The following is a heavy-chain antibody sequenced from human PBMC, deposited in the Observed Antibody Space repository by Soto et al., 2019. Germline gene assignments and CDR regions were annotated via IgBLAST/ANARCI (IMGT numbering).Heavy chain of an antibody. CDR3: AREVVVAAIYYGMDV. CDR1: GGTFSSYA. CDR2: IIPIFGTA. J-gene: IGHJ6*02. D-gene: IGHD2-15*01. Sequence: ASVKVSCKASGGTFSSYAISWVRQAPGQGLEWMGGIIPIFGTANYAQKFQGRVTITADESTSTAYMELSSLRSEDTAVYYCAREVVVAAIYYGMDVWGQGTTVTVSS. V-gene: IGHV1-69*13.